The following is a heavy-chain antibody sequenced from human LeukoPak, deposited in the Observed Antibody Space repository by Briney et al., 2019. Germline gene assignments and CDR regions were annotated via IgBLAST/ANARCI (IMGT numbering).Heavy chain of an antibody. CDR1: GGSISSYY. CDR3: ARHHPPYGSGSYGPLYYFDY. V-gene: IGHV4-59*08. D-gene: IGHD3-10*01. CDR2: VYYNGST. Sequence: KPSETLSLTCTVSGGSISSYYWSWIRQPPGKGLEWIGYVYYNGSTNYNPSLKSRVTISVDTSKNQFSLKLSSVTAADTAVYYCARHHPPYGSGSYGPLYYFDYWGQGTLVTVSS. J-gene: IGHJ4*02.